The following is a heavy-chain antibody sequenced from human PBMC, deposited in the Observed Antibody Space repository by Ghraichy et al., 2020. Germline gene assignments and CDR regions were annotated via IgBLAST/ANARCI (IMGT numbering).Heavy chain of an antibody. V-gene: IGHV1-2*02. CDR1: GYTFTGYY. CDR2: INPNSGGT. Sequence: ASVKVSCKASGYTFTGYYMHWVRQAPGQGLEWMGWINPNSGGTNYAQKFQGRVTMTRDTSISTAYMELSRLRSDDTAVYYCARAMRRSSIVVVPAAIEWGYWGQGTLVTVSS. CDR3: ARAMRRSSIVVVPAAIEWGY. J-gene: IGHJ4*02. D-gene: IGHD2-2*01.